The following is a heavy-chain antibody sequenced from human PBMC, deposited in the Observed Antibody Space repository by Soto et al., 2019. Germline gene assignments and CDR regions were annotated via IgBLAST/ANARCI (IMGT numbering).Heavy chain of an antibody. J-gene: IGHJ4*02. CDR2: IYYSGIS. Sequence: TVAGGTSVAYGGRWLRKPPGKGLEWIGYIYYSGISNYNPSLKGRVTISVDTSKNQFSLKLSSVTAADTAVYYCTGLQDYGDYYFDNWGQGTLVTVSS. D-gene: IGHD4-17*01. CDR3: TGLQDYGDYYFDN. CDR1: GGTSVAYG. V-gene: IGHV4-59*01.